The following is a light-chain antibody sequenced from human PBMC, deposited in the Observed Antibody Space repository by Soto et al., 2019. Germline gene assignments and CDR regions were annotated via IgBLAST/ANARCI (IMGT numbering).Light chain of an antibody. CDR2: AAS. V-gene: IGKV1-27*01. CDR1: QGISKY. CDR3: QKYDSAPFFT. J-gene: IGKJ3*01. Sequence: DIQMTQTPPSLSASVGDRVTITCRASQGISKYLAWYQHKPGKVPKRLIYAASTLQSGVPSRFSGSGSGTDFTLTISSLQPEDVATYYRQKYDSAPFFTFGPGTRVYVK.